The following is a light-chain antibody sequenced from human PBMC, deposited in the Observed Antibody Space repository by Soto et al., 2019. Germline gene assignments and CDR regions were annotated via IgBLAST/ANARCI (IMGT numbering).Light chain of an antibody. J-gene: IGLJ2*01. CDR3: AAWDDSLSAVV. V-gene: IGLV1-47*01. Sequence: QSVLTQSPSASGTPGQRVIISCSGSKYNLGTNYVYWYQQFPRTAPKLLMYRNDQRPSGVPDRFSGSKSDTSVSLDISGLRSEDEADYYCAAWDDSLSAVVVGGGTKVTVL. CDR1: KYNLGTNY. CDR2: RND.